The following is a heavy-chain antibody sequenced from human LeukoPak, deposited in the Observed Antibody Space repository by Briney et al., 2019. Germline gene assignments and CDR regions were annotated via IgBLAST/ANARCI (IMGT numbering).Heavy chain of an antibody. J-gene: IGHJ4*02. Sequence: GGSLRLSCAASGFTFSDYYMSWIRQTPGKGLEWVSYISSSSGHTEYADSVKGRFTVSRDNAKNSLFLQLNSLRADDTAVYYCARLISGYDSYWGQGTLVTVSS. CDR1: GFTFSDYY. CDR3: ARLISGYDSY. CDR2: ISSSSGHT. D-gene: IGHD5-12*01. V-gene: IGHV3-11*06.